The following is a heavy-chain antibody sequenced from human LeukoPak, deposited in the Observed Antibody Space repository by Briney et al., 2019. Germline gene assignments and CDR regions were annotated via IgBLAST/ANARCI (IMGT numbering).Heavy chain of an antibody. V-gene: IGHV3-11*04. CDR1: GFTFSDYY. D-gene: IGHD4-11*01. Sequence: GGSLRLSCAASGFTFSDYYMSWIRQAPGKGLEWVSYISSSGNTIYYADSVKGRFTISRDNAKNSLYLQMNSLRAEDTAVYYCARVTTPIAFDIWGQGTMVTVSS. CDR2: ISSSGNTI. J-gene: IGHJ3*02. CDR3: ARVTTPIAFDI.